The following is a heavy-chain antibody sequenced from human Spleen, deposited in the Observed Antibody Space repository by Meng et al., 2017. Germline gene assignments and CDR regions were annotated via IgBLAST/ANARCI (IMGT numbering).Heavy chain of an antibody. J-gene: IGHJ4*02. D-gene: IGHD6-13*01. CDR2: INPDTGDT. CDR1: GYNFPDYY. Sequence: QVQLVQSGAEVKKPGSSVKVSCKPSGYNFPDYYIHWVRQAPGQGLEWMGHINPDTGDTLYAQKFQGRVSMTGDTSISTAYVELSGLRSDDTAVYYCARDEDISAAGKLFGDYWGQGTLVTVSS. V-gene: IGHV1-2*06. CDR3: ARDEDISAAGKLFGDY.